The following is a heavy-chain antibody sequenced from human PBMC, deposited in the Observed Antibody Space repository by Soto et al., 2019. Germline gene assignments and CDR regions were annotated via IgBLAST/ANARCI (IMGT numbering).Heavy chain of an antibody. CDR2: IYYSGST. J-gene: IGHJ4*02. CDR3: ASRHSDYFDY. V-gene: IGHV4-39*01. CDR1: GGSMSGNY. Sequence: PSETLSLTCTVSGGSMSGNYYSWVWQPPGKGREWIGSIYYSGSTYYNPSLKSRVTISVDTSKNQFSLKLSSVTAADTAVYYCASRHSDYFDYWGQGTLVTVSS.